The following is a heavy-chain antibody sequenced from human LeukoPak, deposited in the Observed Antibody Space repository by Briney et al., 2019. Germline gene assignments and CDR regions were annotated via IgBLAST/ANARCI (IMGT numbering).Heavy chain of an antibody. CDR1: GFTFSSYG. CDR3: AKDSVCSGGSCYSNYYGMDV. D-gene: IGHD2-15*01. V-gene: IGHV3-30*18. J-gene: IGHJ6*04. Sequence: PGRSLRLSCAASGFTFSSYGMHWVRQAPGKGLEWVAVISYDGSNKYYADSVKGRFTISRDNSKNTLYLQMNSLRAEGTAVYYCAKDSVCSGGSCYSNYYGMDVWGKGTTVTVSS. CDR2: ISYDGSNK.